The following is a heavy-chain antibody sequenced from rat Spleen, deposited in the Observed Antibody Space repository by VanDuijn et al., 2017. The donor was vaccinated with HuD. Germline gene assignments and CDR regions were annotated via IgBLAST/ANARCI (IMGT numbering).Heavy chain of an antibody. CDR1: GFIFSNYY. Sequence: EVQLVESGGGLVQPGRSLKLSCAASGFIFSNYYMVWVRQAPGKGLEWVASITNTGGSIYYPDSVKGRFTISRDNAKSTLSLQMDSLRSEDTATYYCARRHYGYTDYFDYWGQGVMVTVSS. CDR2: ITNTGGSI. D-gene: IGHD1-9*01. V-gene: IGHV5-25*01. J-gene: IGHJ2*01. CDR3: ARRHYGYTDYFDY.